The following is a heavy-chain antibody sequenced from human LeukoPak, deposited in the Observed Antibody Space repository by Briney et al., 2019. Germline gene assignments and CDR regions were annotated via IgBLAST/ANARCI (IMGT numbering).Heavy chain of an antibody. J-gene: IGHJ5*02. D-gene: IGHD2-2*01. CDR1: GFTFTSYA. V-gene: IGHV3-23*01. CDR2: ISGSGGGT. Sequence: GGSLRLSCVVSGFTFTSYAMNWVRQAPGKGLEWVSAISGSGGGTYYADSVKGRFTISRDNSKNTLYLQMNSLRAEDTAVYYCARDGGDIVVVPAAMRGDFWFDPWGQGTLVTVSS. CDR3: ARDGGDIVVVPAAMRGDFWFDP.